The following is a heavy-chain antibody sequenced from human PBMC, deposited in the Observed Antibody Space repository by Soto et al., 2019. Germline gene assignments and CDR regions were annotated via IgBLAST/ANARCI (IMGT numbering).Heavy chain of an antibody. V-gene: IGHV1-18*01. CDR2: ISAYNGNT. D-gene: IGHD5-12*01. CDR1: GYTFTSYG. CDR3: ARVPYSGYDVWSLYFIYV. J-gene: IGHJ6*02. Sequence: ASVKVSCKASGYTFTSYGISWVRQAPGQGLEWMGWISAYNGNTNYAQKLQGRVTMTTDTSTSTAYMELRSLRSDDTAVYYCARVPYSGYDVWSLYFIYVRAQRTSVPVSS.